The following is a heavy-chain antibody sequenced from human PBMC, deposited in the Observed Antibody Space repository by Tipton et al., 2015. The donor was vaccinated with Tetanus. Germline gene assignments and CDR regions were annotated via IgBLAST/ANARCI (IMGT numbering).Heavy chain of an antibody. V-gene: IGHV3-23*01. CDR3: AKGRTVVGVGRRNNNWFYP. CDR1: GFSFSNYA. CDR2: ISGSGDET. Sequence: GSLRLSCAASGFSFSNYAMNWVRQSPLRGLEWVSGISGSGDETHYADSGKGRFSISRDNSMNSVYLQMNNLRAEDTALYYCAKGRTVVGVGRRNNNWFYPWGQGTLVTVSS. J-gene: IGHJ5*02. D-gene: IGHD2-8*01.